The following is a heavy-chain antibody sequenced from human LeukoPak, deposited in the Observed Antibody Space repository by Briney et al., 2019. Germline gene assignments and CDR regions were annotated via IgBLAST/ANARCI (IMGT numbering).Heavy chain of an antibody. V-gene: IGHV3-53*01. CDR1: GFTFSDHY. CDR3: ARGGRGSAAVVAPRSFDI. D-gene: IGHD3-22*01. CDR2: TYTGGNS. Sequence: GGSLRLSCAASGFTFSDHYMDWVRQAPGKGLEWVSVTYTGGNSYYADSVKGRFIISRDISKNTLYLQMNSLRAEDSALYYCARGGRGSAAVVAPRSFDIWGQGTMVTVSS. J-gene: IGHJ3*02.